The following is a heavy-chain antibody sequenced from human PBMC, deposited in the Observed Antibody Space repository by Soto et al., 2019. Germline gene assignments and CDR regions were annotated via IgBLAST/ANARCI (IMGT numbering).Heavy chain of an antibody. Sequence: EVQLVESGGGLVQPGGSLRLSCAASGFTFSSYEMNWVRQAPGKGLEWVSYISHSGSTTSYADSVMGRFTISRDDAKNSLYLQLHTLRAEDTASYFCAIALFSSYYYYHHLDVWGQGTTVTGSS. J-gene: IGHJ6*02. CDR1: GFTFSSYE. CDR2: ISHSGSTT. V-gene: IGHV3-48*03. CDR3: AIALFSSYYYYHHLDV. D-gene: IGHD2-15*01.